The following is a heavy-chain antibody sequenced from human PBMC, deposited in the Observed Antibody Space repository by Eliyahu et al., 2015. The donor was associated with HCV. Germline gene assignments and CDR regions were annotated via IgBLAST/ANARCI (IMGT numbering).Heavy chain of an antibody. D-gene: IGHD3/OR15-3a*01. CDR1: XXXSIRYX. CDR3: VIWGGNYDVSAAQRGDVYDM. J-gene: IGHJ3*02. CDR2: LNPNDGTT. V-gene: IGHV1-46*04. Sequence: QVQVVQSGAEVKKPGASVXVSCKTXXXXSIRYXXHWVRQAPGQGLEWVGILNPNDGTTSYSEKLQGRVTLTRDTSTRTIYMQLRSLRSEDTAVYYCVIWGGNYDVSAAQRGDVYDMWGQGTKVTVSS.